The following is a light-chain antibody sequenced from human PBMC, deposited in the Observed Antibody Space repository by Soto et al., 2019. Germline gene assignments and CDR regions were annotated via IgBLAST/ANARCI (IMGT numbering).Light chain of an antibody. J-gene: IGKJ5*01. CDR3: QQSGNSPLT. Sequence: ELVFSQSPGTLSLSPGERASLSCRASQSVSSTYVAWFEQKPCLAPRLVSYGASSRATGSPDRFSGRVSVTDLNLTISRLEPEDFAVYVCQQSGNSPLTCGQGTRLEV. CDR1: QSVSSTY. V-gene: IGKV3-20*01. CDR2: GAS.